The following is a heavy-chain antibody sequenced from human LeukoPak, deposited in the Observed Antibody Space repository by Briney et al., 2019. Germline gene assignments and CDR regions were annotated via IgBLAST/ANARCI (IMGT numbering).Heavy chain of an antibody. Sequence: GVSLRLSCAASGFTFNSYGMHWVRQAPGKGLECVSVISSHGGSTYYANSVKGSFTISRDNSKNTLYLQMGSLRAEDMAVYYCARDGSTTTVTYDYWGQGTLVTVSS. CDR3: ARDGSTTTVTYDY. J-gene: IGHJ4*02. V-gene: IGHV3-64*01. CDR2: ISSHGGST. CDR1: GFTFNSYG. D-gene: IGHD4-17*01.